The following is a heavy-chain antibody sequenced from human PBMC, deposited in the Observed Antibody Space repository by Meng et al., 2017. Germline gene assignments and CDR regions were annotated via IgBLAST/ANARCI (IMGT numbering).Heavy chain of an antibody. J-gene: IGHJ4*02. V-gene: IGHV4-59*01. D-gene: IGHD3-22*01. CDR2: IYYSGST. CDR1: GGSISSYY. Sequence: ETLSLTCTVSGGSISSYYWSWIRQPPGKGLEWIGYIYYSGSTNYNPSLKSRVTISVDTSKNQFSLKLSSVTAADTAVYYCARVLLLPRTYYYDSSGYYYYFDYWGQGTLVTVSS. CDR3: ARVLLLPRTYYYDSSGYYYYFDY.